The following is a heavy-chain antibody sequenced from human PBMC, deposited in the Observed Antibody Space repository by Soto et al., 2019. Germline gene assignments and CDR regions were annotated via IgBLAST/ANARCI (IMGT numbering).Heavy chain of an antibody. CDR3: ARGQPIPLYFES. CDR1: GGSIRSGNYY. J-gene: IGHJ4*02. Sequence: SDPLSLPCTVSGGSIRSGNYYWTWIRQHPGKGLEWIGSMSYSGTTYYNPSLKSRGTISIDTSSNQLSLKMSSVTAADTAVYYCARGQPIPLYFESWGQGILVTVSS. CDR2: MSYSGTT. V-gene: IGHV4-31*03.